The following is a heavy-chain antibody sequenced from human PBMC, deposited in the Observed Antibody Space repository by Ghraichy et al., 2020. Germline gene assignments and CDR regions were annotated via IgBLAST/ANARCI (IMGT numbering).Heavy chain of an antibody. J-gene: IGHJ6*03. CDR2: ISWDGGST. D-gene: IGHD6-13*01. V-gene: IGHV3-43D*03. CDR3: AKPPYSSSWSRYYYYMDV. CDR1: GFTFDDYA. Sequence: GGSLRLSCAASGFTFDDYAMHWVRQAPGKGLEWVSLISWDGGSTYYADSVKGRFTISRDNSKNSLYLQMNSLRAEDTALYYCAKPPYSSSWSRYYYYMDVWGKGTTVTVSS.